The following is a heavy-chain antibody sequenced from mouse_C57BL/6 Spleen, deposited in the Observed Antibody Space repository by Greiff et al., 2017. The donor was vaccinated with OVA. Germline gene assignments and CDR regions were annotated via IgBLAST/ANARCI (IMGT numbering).Heavy chain of an antibody. J-gene: IGHJ4*01. Sequence: VQGVESGPGLVAPSQSLSITCTVSGFSLTSYAISWVRQPPGKGLEWLGVIWTGGGTNYNSALKSRLSISKDNSKSQVFLKMNSLQTDDTARYYCARRRPLGTVDYYAMDYWGQGTSVTVSS. V-gene: IGHV2-9-1*01. CDR1: GFSLTSYA. CDR2: IWTGGGT. D-gene: IGHD1-1*01. CDR3: ARRRPLGTVDYYAMDY.